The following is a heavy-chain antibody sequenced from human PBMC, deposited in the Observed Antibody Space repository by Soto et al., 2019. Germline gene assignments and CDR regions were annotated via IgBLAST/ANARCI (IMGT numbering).Heavy chain of an antibody. D-gene: IGHD5-12*01. Sequence: PSETLSLTCTVSGGSISSSSYYWGWIRQPPGKGLEWIGSIYYSGSTYYNPSLKSRVTISVDTSKNQFSLKLSSVTAADTAVYYCARHLSEGRDGYNYSGYWGQVSLVTVSS. V-gene: IGHV4-39*01. CDR3: ARHLSEGRDGYNYSGY. CDR2: IYYSGST. J-gene: IGHJ4*02. CDR1: GGSISSSSYY.